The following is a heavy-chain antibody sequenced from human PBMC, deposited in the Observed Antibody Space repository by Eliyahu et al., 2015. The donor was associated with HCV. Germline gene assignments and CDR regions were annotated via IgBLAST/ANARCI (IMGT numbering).Heavy chain of an antibody. CDR1: GGTFSSYA. D-gene: IGHD6-13*01. Sequence: QVQLVQSGAEVKKPGSSVKVSCKASGGTFSSYAISWVRQAPRQGLEWMGGIIPISGTTIYAQTFQGRVTITADASTSTTYMELSSLKSEDTAVYYCARHYHGNPGGHYSNSHWGQGTLVTVSS. V-gene: IGHV1-69*01. CDR2: IIPISGTT. CDR3: ARHYHGNPGGHYSNSH. J-gene: IGHJ4*02.